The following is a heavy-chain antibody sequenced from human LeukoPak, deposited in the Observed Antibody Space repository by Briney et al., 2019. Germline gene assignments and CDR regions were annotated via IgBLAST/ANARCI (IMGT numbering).Heavy chain of an antibody. CDR2: IIPIFGTA. CDR3: ARDRYDFRSRYYYYYMDV. Sequence: ASVKVSCKASGSTFSSYAISWVRQAPGQGLDWMGGIIPIFGTANYAQKFQGRVTITTDESTSTAYMELSSLRSEDTAVYYCARDRYDFRSRYYYYYMDVWGKGTTVTVSS. J-gene: IGHJ6*03. D-gene: IGHD3-3*01. CDR1: GSTFSSYA. V-gene: IGHV1-69*05.